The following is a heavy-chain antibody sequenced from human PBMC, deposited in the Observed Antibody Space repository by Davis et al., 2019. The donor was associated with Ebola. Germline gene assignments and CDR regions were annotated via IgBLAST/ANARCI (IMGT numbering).Heavy chain of an antibody. D-gene: IGHD4/OR15-4a*01. CDR3: ARELVPTTTTHYYGMDV. Sequence: PSETLSLTCPVSGGAISRFYWSWIRQSAGKGLEWVGRIYTSGSTNYNPSLRSRVTMSVDTSKNKFFLKLRSVTAADTAVYYCARELVPTTTTHYYGMDVWGQGTTVTVSS. CDR2: IYTSGST. J-gene: IGHJ6*02. CDR1: GGAISRFY. V-gene: IGHV4-4*07.